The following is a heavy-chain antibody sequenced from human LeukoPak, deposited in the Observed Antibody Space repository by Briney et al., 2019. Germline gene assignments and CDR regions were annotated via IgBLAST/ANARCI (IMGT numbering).Heavy chain of an antibody. J-gene: IGHJ3*02. CDR3: VKGRSPYLGAFDM. Sequence: GGSLRLSCAASGFTFDDYVMHWVRXAPGKGLDWVSGVTWNSGSIGYADSVKGRFTISRDSARNSLYLQMNSLRAEDTALYYCVKGRSPYLGAFDMWGQGIMVTVAS. V-gene: IGHV3-9*01. CDR1: GFTFDDYV. CDR2: VTWNSGSI.